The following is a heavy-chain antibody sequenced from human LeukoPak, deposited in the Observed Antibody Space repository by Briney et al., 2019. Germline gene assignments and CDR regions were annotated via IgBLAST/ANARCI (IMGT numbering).Heavy chain of an antibody. Sequence: PGGSLRLSCAASGFTFSRYWMHWVRQAPGKGLVWVSRIKSDGSSTSYADSVKGRFTISRDNAKNTLYLQMNSLRAEDTAVYYCARSYYSDSSGYDPLDYWGREPWSPSPQ. J-gene: IGHJ4*02. D-gene: IGHD3-22*01. CDR2: IKSDGSST. CDR1: GFTFSRYW. V-gene: IGHV3-74*01. CDR3: ARSYYSDSSGYDPLDY.